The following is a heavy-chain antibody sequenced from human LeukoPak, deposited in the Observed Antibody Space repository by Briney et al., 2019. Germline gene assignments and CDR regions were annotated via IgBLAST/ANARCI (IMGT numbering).Heavy chain of an antibody. V-gene: IGHV1-24*01. CDR2: FDPEDGET. Sequence: ASVKVSCKVSGYTLTELSMRWVRQAPGKGLEWMGGFDPEDGETIYAQKFQGRVTMTEDTSTDTAYMELSSLRSEDTAVYYCATSWIQLWYPLDYWGQGTLVTVSS. CDR1: GYTLTELS. CDR3: ATSWIQLWYPLDY. J-gene: IGHJ4*02. D-gene: IGHD5-18*01.